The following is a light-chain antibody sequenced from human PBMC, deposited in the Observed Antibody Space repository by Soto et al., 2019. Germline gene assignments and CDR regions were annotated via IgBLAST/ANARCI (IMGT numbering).Light chain of an antibody. Sequence: QSALTQPPSASGSPGQSVTISCTGTSSDVGGYNYVSWYQQHPGKAPKLMIYEVSKRRSGVPDRFSGSKSGNTASLTVSGLQAEDEADYYCSSYAGSNTVVFGGGTKLTVL. J-gene: IGLJ2*01. CDR1: SSDVGGYNY. CDR3: SSYAGSNTVV. CDR2: EVS. V-gene: IGLV2-8*01.